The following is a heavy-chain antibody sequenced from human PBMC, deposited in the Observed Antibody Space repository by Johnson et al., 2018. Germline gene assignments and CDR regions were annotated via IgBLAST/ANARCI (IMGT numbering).Heavy chain of an antibody. D-gene: IGHD2-21*02. CDR2: ISGSSGST. CDR3: AKGTHIVVVTAIYY. J-gene: IGHJ4*02. CDR1: GFTFSTYA. Sequence: VQLLESGGGLVQPGGSLRLSCAASGFTFSTYAMSWVRQAPGKGLEWVAGISGSSGSTYYADSVKGRFTIPRDNSKNTLYLQMNSLRAEDTAVYYCAKGTHIVVVTAIYYWGQGTLVTVSS. V-gene: IGHV3-23*01.